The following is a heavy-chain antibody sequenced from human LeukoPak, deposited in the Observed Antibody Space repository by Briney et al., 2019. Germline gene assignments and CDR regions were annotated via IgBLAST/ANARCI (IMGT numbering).Heavy chain of an antibody. V-gene: IGHV4-59*01. J-gene: IGHJ5*02. Sequence: SQTLSLTCTVSGGSIGSYYWSWIRHPPGKGLEWIGYIYYSGSTNYNHSLKSRVTISVDTSKNQFSLKLSSVTAADTAVYYCARYEQDWFDPWGQGTLVSVSS. CDR2: IYYSGST. CDR3: ARYEQDWFDP. CDR1: GGSIGSYY. D-gene: IGHD3-3*01.